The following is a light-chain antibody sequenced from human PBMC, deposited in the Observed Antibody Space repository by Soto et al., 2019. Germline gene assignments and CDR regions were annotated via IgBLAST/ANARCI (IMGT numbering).Light chain of an antibody. CDR2: KAS. CDR1: ESGDSW. CDR3: QQYNSYWT. J-gene: IGKJ1*01. Sequence: DIQMTQSPSTLSASVGDRATITCRASESGDSWLAWYQQKPGKAPKLLIYKASSLESGVPSRFSVGGSGTEFTLTISRLQPDSFANYYCQQYNSYWTLGPGTKVEIK. V-gene: IGKV1-5*03.